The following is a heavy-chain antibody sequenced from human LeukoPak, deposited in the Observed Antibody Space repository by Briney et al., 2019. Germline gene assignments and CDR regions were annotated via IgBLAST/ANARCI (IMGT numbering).Heavy chain of an antibody. J-gene: IGHJ5*02. CDR3: ARWVLGYCSSTSCPNWFDP. CDR1: GSSISSGYY. D-gene: IGHD2-2*01. V-gene: IGHV4-38-2*01. CDR2: IYHSGST. Sequence: KPSETLSLTCAVSGSSISSGYYWGWIRQPPGKGLEWIGSIYHSGSTYYNPSLKSRVTISVDTSKNQFSLKLSSVTAADTAVYYCARWVLGYCSSTSCPNWFDPWGQGTLVTVSS.